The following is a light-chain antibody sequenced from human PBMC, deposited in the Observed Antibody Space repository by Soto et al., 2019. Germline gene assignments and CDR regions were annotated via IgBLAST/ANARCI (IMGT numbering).Light chain of an antibody. V-gene: IGLV1-51*01. CDR2: DNN. CDR3: GAWDSSLSAGV. J-gene: IGLJ1*01. CDR1: SSNIGNNY. Sequence: QSVLTRPPSVSAAPGQKVTISCSGSSSNIGNNYVSWYQQLPGTAPKVLIYDNNKRPSGIPDRFSGSKSGTSATLGITGLQTGDEADYYCGAWDSSLSAGVFGTGTKVTVL.